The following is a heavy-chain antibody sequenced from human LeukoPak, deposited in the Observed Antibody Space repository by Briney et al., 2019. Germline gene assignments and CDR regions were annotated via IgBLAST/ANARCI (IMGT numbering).Heavy chain of an antibody. D-gene: IGHD3-22*01. CDR1: GFTFSFYG. J-gene: IGHJ1*01. CDR3: AKGDSSGYYTYFQH. Sequence: PGGSLRLSCATSGFTFSFYGMHWVRQAPGKGLEWVAVIWYDGSNKYYADSVKGRFTISRDNSKNTLYLQMNSLRAEDTAVYYCAKGDSSGYYTYFQHWGQGTLVTVSS. CDR2: IWYDGSNK. V-gene: IGHV3-33*06.